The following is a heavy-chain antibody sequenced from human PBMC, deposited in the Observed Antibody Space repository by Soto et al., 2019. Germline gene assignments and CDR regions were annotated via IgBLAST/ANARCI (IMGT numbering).Heavy chain of an antibody. J-gene: IGHJ6*02. V-gene: IGHV1-69*17. D-gene: IGHD2-21*01. CDR1: GDTFRRYA. CDR2: VIPMSGIA. Sequence: QEQLVQSGAEVKKPGSSVKVSCKASGDTFRRYAITWVRQAPGQGLEWMGGVIPMSGIANSAQKFQGRVTITADKSTSTAYMELTSLISEDTAVYYCARDPIHVREGYYHGMDVWGQGTTVTVFS. CDR3: ARDPIHVREGYYHGMDV.